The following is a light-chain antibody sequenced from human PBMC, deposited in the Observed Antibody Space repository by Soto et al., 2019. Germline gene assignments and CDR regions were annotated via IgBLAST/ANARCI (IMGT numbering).Light chain of an antibody. Sequence: DIQMTQSPSSLSASVGDRVTITCRASQSISSYLNWYQQKPGKAPKLLIYAAFSLQGGVPSRFSCSGSGTDFTLTISSLQPEDFATYYCQQSYSTPVFGQGTKLEIK. V-gene: IGKV1-39*01. CDR1: QSISSY. CDR3: QQSYSTPV. CDR2: AAF. J-gene: IGKJ2*01.